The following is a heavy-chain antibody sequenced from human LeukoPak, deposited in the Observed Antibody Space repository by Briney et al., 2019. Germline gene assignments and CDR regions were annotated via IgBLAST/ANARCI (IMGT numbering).Heavy chain of an antibody. J-gene: IGHJ4*02. D-gene: IGHD3-10*01. CDR2: IYHSGST. CDR1: GGSISSGGYY. Sequence: SETLSLTCTVSGGSISSGGYYWSWIRQPPGKGLEWIGYIYHSGSTYYNPSLKSRVTISVDRSKNQFSLKLSSVTAADTAVYYCARVVGYYGSGSYHFDYWGQGTLVTVSS. V-gene: IGHV4-30-2*01. CDR3: ARVVGYYGSGSYHFDY.